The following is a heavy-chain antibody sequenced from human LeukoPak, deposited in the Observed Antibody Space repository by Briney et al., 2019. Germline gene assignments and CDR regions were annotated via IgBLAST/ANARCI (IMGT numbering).Heavy chain of an antibody. CDR3: ATSRTLDH. CDR1: GFTSSSYW. J-gene: IGHJ1*01. Sequence: TGGSLRLSCAAAGFTSSSYWMNWVRQAPGQGLEWVATMKQDGSEKYYVDSLKGRFTISRDNAKNSLYLQMNNLRAEDTAVYYCATSRTLDHWGQGTLVIVS. D-gene: IGHD3-9*01. V-gene: IGHV3-7*05. CDR2: MKQDGSEK.